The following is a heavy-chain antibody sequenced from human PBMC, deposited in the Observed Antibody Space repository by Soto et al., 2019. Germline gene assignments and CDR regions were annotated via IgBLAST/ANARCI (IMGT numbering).Heavy chain of an antibody. CDR1: GFTFSDHQ. CDR3: ARAGSPFHSDSTGYWGFDY. CDR2: IYSSGTT. V-gene: IGHV3-53*01. J-gene: IGHJ4*02. Sequence: EVQLVESGGGLIQPGGSLRLSCAASGFTFSDHQMNWVRQAPGRGLEWVSVIYSSGTTYYGDSVKGRFTISRDNSKNTLYLLMNSLRTEDTALYYCARAGSPFHSDSTGYWGFDYWGQGTLVTVSS. D-gene: IGHD3-9*01.